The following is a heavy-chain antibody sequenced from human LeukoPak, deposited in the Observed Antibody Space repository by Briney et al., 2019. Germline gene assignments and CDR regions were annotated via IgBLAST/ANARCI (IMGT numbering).Heavy chain of an antibody. V-gene: IGHV1-46*01. CDR2: IDPSAGST. Sequence: ASVKVSCKASGYTFTNYYMHWVRQAPGQGLEWMGVIDPSAGSTTYAQKFQGRVTITGDTSASTAYMELSSLRSEDMAVYYCARGVGATLDYWGQGTLVTVSS. D-gene: IGHD1-26*01. CDR3: ARGVGATLDY. J-gene: IGHJ4*02. CDR1: GYTFTNYY.